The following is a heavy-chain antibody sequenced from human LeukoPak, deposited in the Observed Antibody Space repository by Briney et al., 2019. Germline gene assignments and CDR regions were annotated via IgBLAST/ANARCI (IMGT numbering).Heavy chain of an antibody. CDR2: IREDGGEK. CDR1: GFTFSDYW. CDR3: ARTLMGGGALDY. J-gene: IGHJ4*02. Sequence: PGGSLRLSCAASGFTFSDYWLNWFRQAPGKGLKWVANIREDGGEKYYVDSVEGRFTISRDNAKNSLFLQINSLRAEDTAVYYCARTLMGGGALDYWGQGTLVTVSS. V-gene: IGHV3-7*03. D-gene: IGHD3-10*01.